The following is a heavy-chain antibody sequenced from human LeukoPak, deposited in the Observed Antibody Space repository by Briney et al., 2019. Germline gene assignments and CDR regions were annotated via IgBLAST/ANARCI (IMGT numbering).Heavy chain of an antibody. J-gene: IGHJ4*02. CDR2: ISGSGGST. CDR1: GFTFSSYA. CDR3: AKVVGRLPAKWIDY. V-gene: IGHV3-23*01. D-gene: IGHD2-2*01. Sequence: GGSLRLSCAASGFTFSSYAMSWVRQAPGKGLEWVSAISGSGGSTYYADSVKGRFTISRDNSKNTLYLQMNSLRAEDTAVYYCAKVVGRLPAKWIDYWGQGALVTVSS.